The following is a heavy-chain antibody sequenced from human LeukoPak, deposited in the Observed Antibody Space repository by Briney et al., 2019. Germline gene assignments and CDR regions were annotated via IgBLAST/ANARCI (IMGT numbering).Heavy chain of an antibody. V-gene: IGHV4-39*07. Sequence: SETLSLTCTVSGGSISSSSYYWGWIRQPPGKGLEWIGSIYYSGSTYYNPSLKSRVTISVDTSKNQFSLKLSSVTAADTAVYYCARDEGYDHPPLTMIVAPHGFDIWGQGTMVTVSS. J-gene: IGHJ3*02. CDR1: GGSISSSSYY. CDR3: ARDEGYDHPPLTMIVAPHGFDI. D-gene: IGHD3-22*01. CDR2: IYYSGST.